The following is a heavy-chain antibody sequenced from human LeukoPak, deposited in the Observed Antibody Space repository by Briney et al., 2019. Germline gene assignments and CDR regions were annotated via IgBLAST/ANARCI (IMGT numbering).Heavy chain of an antibody. Sequence: GGSLRLSCAASGFTFSSYWMNWARQAPGKGLEWVASINHDGNVNYYADSVKGRFTISRDNAKNSLYLQMSNLRAEDTAVYFCARGGGLDVWGQGATVTVSS. CDR3: ARGGGLDV. D-gene: IGHD3-16*01. V-gene: IGHV3-7*03. CDR2: INHDGNVN. CDR1: GFTFSSYW. J-gene: IGHJ6*02.